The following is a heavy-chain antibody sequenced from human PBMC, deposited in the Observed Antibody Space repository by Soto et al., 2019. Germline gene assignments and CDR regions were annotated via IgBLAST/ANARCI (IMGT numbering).Heavy chain of an antibody. D-gene: IGHD4-4*01. V-gene: IGHV3-23*01. CDR2: IGGSGGNR. CDR1: GFTFSSYA. J-gene: IGHJ4*02. Sequence: PGGSLRLSCAASGFTFSSYAMSWVRQAPGKGLEWVSAIGGSGGNRYYAASVNGRFTISRDNSKDALDLQMNSLRVEDTAVYYCARVASDYINSVDHWGQGILVTVSS. CDR3: ARVASDYINSVDH.